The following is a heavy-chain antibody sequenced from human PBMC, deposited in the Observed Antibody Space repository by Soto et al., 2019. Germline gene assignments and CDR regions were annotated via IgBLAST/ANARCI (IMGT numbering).Heavy chain of an antibody. D-gene: IGHD3-10*01. CDR3: ARDPVRGDDYHFDF. CDR2: IRPDGSVK. Sequence: GGSLRLSCAASGFMFSTYWMTWVRQAPGKGLEWVANIRPDGSVKNYADSVKGRFTVSRDNAHNSLSLQMDSLRDDDTGVYYCARDPVRGDDYHFDFWGQGTQVTVSS. V-gene: IGHV3-7*01. CDR1: GFMFSTYW. J-gene: IGHJ4*02.